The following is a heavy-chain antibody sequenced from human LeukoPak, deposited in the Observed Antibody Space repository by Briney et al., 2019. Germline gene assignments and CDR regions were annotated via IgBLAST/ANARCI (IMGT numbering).Heavy chain of an antibody. D-gene: IGHD3-22*01. V-gene: IGHV3-30*02. J-gene: IGHJ4*02. CDR3: AKGEEYYYDSSGYRDYFDY. Sequence: GGSLRLSCAASGFTFSSYGMHWVRQAPGKGLEWVAFIRYDGSNKYYADSVKGRFTISRDNSKNTLYLQMNSLRAEDTAAYYCAKGEEYYYDSSGYRDYFDYWGQGTLVTVSS. CDR2: IRYDGSNK. CDR1: GFTFSSYG.